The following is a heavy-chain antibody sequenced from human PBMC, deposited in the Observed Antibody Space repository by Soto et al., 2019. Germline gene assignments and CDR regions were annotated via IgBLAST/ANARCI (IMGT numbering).Heavy chain of an antibody. CDR2: IIPIFGTA. Sequence: GASVKASCKASGGTFSSYAISWVRQAPGQGLEWMGGIIPIFGTANYAQKFQGRVTITADESTSTAYMELSSLRSEDTAVYYCARDGGIAARGRYYYYYYGMDVWGQGTTVTVSS. CDR3: ARDGGIAARGRYYYYYYGMDV. V-gene: IGHV1-69*13. D-gene: IGHD6-6*01. J-gene: IGHJ6*02. CDR1: GGTFSSYA.